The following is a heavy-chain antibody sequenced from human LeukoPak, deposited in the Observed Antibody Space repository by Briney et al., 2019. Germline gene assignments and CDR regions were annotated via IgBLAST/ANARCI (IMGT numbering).Heavy chain of an antibody. Sequence: PGGSLRLSCAASGFTFSSYAMSWVRQAPGKGLEWVSAISGSGGSTYYADSVKGRFTISRDNSKNTLYLQMNSLRAEDTAVYYCTSTYYSNYVLHGTFDYWGQGTLVTVSS. CDR2: ISGSGGST. J-gene: IGHJ4*02. D-gene: IGHD4-11*01. CDR3: TSTYYSNYVLHGTFDY. CDR1: GFTFSSYA. V-gene: IGHV3-23*01.